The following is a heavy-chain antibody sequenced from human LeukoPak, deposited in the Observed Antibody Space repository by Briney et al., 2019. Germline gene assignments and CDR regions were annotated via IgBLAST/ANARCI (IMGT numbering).Heavy chain of an antibody. D-gene: IGHD1-7*01. V-gene: IGHV4-4*07. CDR3: ARAFSVLKAELGGTFDI. Sequence: SETLCLTCTVSGGSISSYYWSWIRQPAGKGLEWIGRIYTSGSTNYNPSLKSRVTMSVDTSKNQFSLKLSSVTAADTAVYYCARAFSVLKAELGGTFDIWGQGTMVTVSS. CDR1: GGSISSYY. J-gene: IGHJ3*02. CDR2: IYTSGST.